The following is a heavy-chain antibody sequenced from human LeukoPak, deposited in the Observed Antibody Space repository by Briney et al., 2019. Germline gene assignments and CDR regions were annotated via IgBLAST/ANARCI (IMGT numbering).Heavy chain of an antibody. V-gene: IGHV3-23*01. CDR3: AKNLRSMPPLPLDY. J-gene: IGHJ4*01. Sequence: GGSLRLSCAGSGFTFSSHGMSWVRQAPGKGLEWVLAISGSGGTTYYADSVKDRFTISRDNSKRTVFLQMTNLRVDDTAVYYCAKNLRSMPPLPLDYWGHGTLVTVSS. CDR1: GFTFSSHG. D-gene: IGHD2-2*01. CDR2: ISGSGGTT.